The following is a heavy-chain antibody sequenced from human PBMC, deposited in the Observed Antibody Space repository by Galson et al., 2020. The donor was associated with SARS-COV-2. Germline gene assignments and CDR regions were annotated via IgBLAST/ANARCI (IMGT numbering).Heavy chain of an antibody. CDR2: ISSAGTNK. V-gene: IGHV3-30-3*01. Sequence: LSLTCAASGFTFSSYAMHRVRQAPGKGLEWVGVISSAGTNKYYAASVQGRVTIPRDNSKNTLYLQMNSLRAEDTAVYYCAREKAGYYESSGYSHSYYFDYWGQGTLVTVSS. D-gene: IGHD3-22*01. CDR3: AREKAGYYESSGYSHSYYFDY. CDR1: GFTFSSYA. J-gene: IGHJ4*02.